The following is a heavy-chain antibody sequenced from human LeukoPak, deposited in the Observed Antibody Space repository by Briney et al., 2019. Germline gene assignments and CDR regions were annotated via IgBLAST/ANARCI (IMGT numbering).Heavy chain of an antibody. Sequence: PGGSLRLSCAASGFTFSSYVMSWLRQASGEGLEWVSGISGSGGRTYYADSVKGRFTISRDNSKNTLYLQMNSLRAEDTAVYYCAKLHCSGTSCYIDYWGQGTLVTVSS. J-gene: IGHJ4*02. CDR2: ISGSGGRT. CDR1: GFTFSSYV. D-gene: IGHD2-2*02. V-gene: IGHV3-23*01. CDR3: AKLHCSGTSCYIDY.